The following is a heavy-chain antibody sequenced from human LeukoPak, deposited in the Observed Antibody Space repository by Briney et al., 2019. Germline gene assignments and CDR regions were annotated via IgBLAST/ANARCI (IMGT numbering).Heavy chain of an antibody. V-gene: IGHV3-30*02. CDR2: IRYNGNNQ. J-gene: IGHJ4*02. Sequence: GGSLRLSCAASGFTFNNYGMHWVRQAPGKGLEWVAFIRYNGNNQYYADSVKGRFTISRDNSKNTLYLQMNSLRVEDTAVYYCARGVFNWGQGTLVTVSS. CDR3: ARGVFN. D-gene: IGHD3-10*01. CDR1: GFTFNNYG.